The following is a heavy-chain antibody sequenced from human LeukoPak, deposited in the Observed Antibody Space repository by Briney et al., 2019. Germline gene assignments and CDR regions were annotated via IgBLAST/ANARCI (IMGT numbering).Heavy chain of an antibody. D-gene: IGHD5-18*01. CDR2: IYYSGST. J-gene: IGHJ5*02. Sequence: SETLSLTCTVSGGSISSSSYYWGWIRQPPGKGLEWIGRIYYSGSTYYNPSLKSRVTISVDTSKNQFSLKLSSVTAADTAVYYCARPPYVDTAMIGFDPWGQGTLVTVSS. V-gene: IGHV4-39*01. CDR3: ARPPYVDTAMIGFDP. CDR1: GGSISSSSYY.